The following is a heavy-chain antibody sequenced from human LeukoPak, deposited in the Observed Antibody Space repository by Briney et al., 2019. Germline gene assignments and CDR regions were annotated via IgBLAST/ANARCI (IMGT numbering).Heavy chain of an antibody. CDR2: ISSSSSTI. Sequence: GGSLRLSCAASGFTFSSHSMNWVRQAPGKGLEWVSYISSSSSTIYYADSVKGRFTISRDNARNSLYLQMNSLRGEDTAVYYCARTQLDLDGFDIWGQGTTVTVSS. CDR3: ARTQLDLDGFDI. CDR1: GFTFSSHS. J-gene: IGHJ3*02. V-gene: IGHV3-48*04. D-gene: IGHD1-1*01.